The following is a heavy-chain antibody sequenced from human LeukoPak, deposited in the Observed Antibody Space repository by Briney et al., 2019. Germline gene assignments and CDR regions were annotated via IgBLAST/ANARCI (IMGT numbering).Heavy chain of an antibody. V-gene: IGHV3-23*01. CDR3: AKDRGRSSYDSSGYYYYGMDV. CDR1: GFTFSSYA. Sequence: PGGSLRLSCAASGFTFSSYAMSWVRQAPGKGLEWVSAISGSGGSTYYADSVKGRFTISRDNSKNTLYLQMNSLRAEDTAVYYCAKDRGRSSYDSSGYYYYGMDVWGQGTTVTVSS. D-gene: IGHD3-22*01. J-gene: IGHJ6*02. CDR2: ISGSGGST.